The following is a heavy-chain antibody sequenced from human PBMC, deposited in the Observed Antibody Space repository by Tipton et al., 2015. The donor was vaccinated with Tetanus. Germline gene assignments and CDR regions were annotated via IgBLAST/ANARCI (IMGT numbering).Heavy chain of an antibody. CDR2: IYYSGST. Sequence: TLSLTCTVSGGSISSGGYYWSWIRQPPGKGLEWIGYIYYSGSTNYNPSLKSRVTISVDTSKNQFSLKLSSVTAADTAVYYCARDRGVTSPFGSYYYGMDVWGQGTTVTVSS. D-gene: IGHD2-21*02. CDR1: GGSISSGGYY. J-gene: IGHJ6*02. CDR3: ARDRGVTSPFGSYYYGMDV. V-gene: IGHV4-61*08.